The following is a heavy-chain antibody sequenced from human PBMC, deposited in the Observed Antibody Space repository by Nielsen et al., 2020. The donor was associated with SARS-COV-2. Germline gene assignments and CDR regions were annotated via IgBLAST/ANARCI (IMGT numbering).Heavy chain of an antibody. Sequence: SLNISCAASGFTFDDYAMHWVRQAPGKGLEWVSGISWNSGSIGDADSVRGRFTISRDNAKNSLYLQMNSLRAEDTAVFYCAKDRPITIFFRPRYFDYWGQGTLVTVSS. J-gene: IGHJ4*02. CDR2: ISWNSGSI. CDR1: GFTFDDYA. D-gene: IGHD3-9*01. V-gene: IGHV3-9*01. CDR3: AKDRPITIFFRPRYFDY.